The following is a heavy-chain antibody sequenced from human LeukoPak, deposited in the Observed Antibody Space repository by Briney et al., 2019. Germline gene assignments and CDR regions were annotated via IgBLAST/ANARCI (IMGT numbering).Heavy chain of an antibody. D-gene: IGHD7-27*01. V-gene: IGHV3-23*01. CDR1: GFTFRRSA. Sequence: GGSLRLSCAASGFTFRRSAMTWVRQTPGTGLEWVASVNPSGESGDKAYYGDSAKGRFTISRDTSKDTLYLQMNGLGPDDTAIYYCLRGAWGSTLDDWGQGSLVTVSS. CDR2: SGESGDKA. CDR3: LRGAWGSTLDD. J-gene: IGHJ4*02.